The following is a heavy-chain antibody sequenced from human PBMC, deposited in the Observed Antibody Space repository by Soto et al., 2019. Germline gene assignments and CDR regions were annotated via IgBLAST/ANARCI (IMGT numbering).Heavy chain of an antibody. J-gene: IGHJ5*02. CDR1: VLTFDDYA. V-gene: IGHV3-9*01. D-gene: IGHD5-18*01. CDR2: ISWNSGSI. Sequence: GGSLRLSCAASVLTFDDYAIHWVRQAPGKGLEWVSGISWNSGSIGYADSVKGRFTISRDNAKSSLYLQMNSLRAEDTALYYCAKVLTTHTYGPLDPWGQGTLVTVSS. CDR3: AKVLTTHTYGPLDP.